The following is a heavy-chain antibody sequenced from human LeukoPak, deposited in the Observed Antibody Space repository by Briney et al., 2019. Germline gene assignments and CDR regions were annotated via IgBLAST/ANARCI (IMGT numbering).Heavy chain of an antibody. Sequence: SETLSLTCTVSGGSISSSSYYWGWIRQPPGTGLEWIGSIYYSGSTYYNPSLKSRVTISVDTSKNQFSLKLSSVTAADTAVYYCARRNRSRYYYYGMDVWGQGTTVTVSS. V-gene: IGHV4-39*01. D-gene: IGHD1/OR15-1a*01. CDR3: ARRNRSRYYYYGMDV. CDR1: GGSISSSSYY. J-gene: IGHJ6*02. CDR2: IYYSGST.